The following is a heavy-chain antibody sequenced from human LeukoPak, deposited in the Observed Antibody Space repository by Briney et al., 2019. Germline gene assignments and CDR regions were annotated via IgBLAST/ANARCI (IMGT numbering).Heavy chain of an antibody. D-gene: IGHD6-13*01. Sequence: GGSLRLSCAASGFTLSDSYMSWIRQAPGKGLEWISYISSSGSTIYYADSVKGRFTISRDNAKNSLYLQMNSLRAEDTAMYYCATDKREQLAFLDAFDIWGQGTMVTVSS. CDR3: ATDKREQLAFLDAFDI. J-gene: IGHJ3*02. CDR1: GFTLSDSY. CDR2: ISSSGSTI. V-gene: IGHV3-11*04.